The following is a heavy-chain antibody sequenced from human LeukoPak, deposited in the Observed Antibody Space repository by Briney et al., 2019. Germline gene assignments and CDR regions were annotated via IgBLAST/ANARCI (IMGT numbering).Heavy chain of an antibody. D-gene: IGHD6-19*01. Sequence: ASVKISCKASGYTFTKYSINWVRQAPGQGLEWMGWIITDKGRSTYAQGFTGRFVFSLDTSVSTAYLQISSLKAEDTAVYYCARGGIAVALDYWGQGTLVTVSS. J-gene: IGHJ4*02. CDR1: GYTFTKYS. CDR3: ARGGIAVALDY. CDR2: IITDKGRS. V-gene: IGHV7-4-1*02.